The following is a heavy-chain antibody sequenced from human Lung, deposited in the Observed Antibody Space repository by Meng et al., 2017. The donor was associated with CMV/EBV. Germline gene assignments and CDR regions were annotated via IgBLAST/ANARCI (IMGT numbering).Heavy chain of an antibody. CDR2: ISNDGGNK. J-gene: IGHJ4*02. Sequence: ASGFTFSNYGMNWVRRAPGKGLEWLAVISNDGGNKHYADSVKGRFTISRDNSKNTLNLQMNSLRPEDTSVYYCAKDLKAYGDYYFDYWGQGILVTVSS. V-gene: IGHV3-30*18. D-gene: IGHD4-17*01. CDR3: AKDLKAYGDYYFDY. CDR1: GFTFSNYG.